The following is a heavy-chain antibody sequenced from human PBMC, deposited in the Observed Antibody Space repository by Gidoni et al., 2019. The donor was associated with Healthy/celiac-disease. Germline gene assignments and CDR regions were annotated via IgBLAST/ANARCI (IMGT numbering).Heavy chain of an antibody. CDR1: GYSISSGYY. J-gene: IGHJ5*02. CDR2: IYHSGST. Sequence: QVQLQESGPGLVKPSETLSLPCAVSGYSISSGYYWGWIRQPPGKGLEWIGSIYHSGSTYYNPSLKSRVTISVDTSKNQFSLKLSSVTAADTAVYYCARDNEFVLSWFDPWGQGTLVTVSS. V-gene: IGHV4-38-2*02. D-gene: IGHD2-15*01. CDR3: ARDNEFVLSWFDP.